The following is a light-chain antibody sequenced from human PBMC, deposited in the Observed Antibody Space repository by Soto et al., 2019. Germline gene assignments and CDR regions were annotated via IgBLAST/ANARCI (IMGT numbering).Light chain of an antibody. CDR2: GAS. CDR3: QQYDNWPLT. V-gene: IGKV3-15*01. J-gene: IGKJ4*01. CDR1: QSVSSN. Sequence: EIVMTQSPATLSVSPGERATLSCRASQSVSSNLTWYQQKPGQAPRLLIYGASTRAAGIPVRFSGSGSGTEFTLTISSLQSEDFAVYYCQQYDNWPLTFGGGTKVEIE.